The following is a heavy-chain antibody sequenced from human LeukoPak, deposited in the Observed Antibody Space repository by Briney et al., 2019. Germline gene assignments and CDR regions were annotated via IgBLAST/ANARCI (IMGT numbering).Heavy chain of an antibody. CDR1: GFTFSNYW. J-gene: IGHJ4*02. D-gene: IGHD4-17*01. Sequence: GGSLRLSCAASGFTFSNYWMHWVRQAPGKGLVWVSRINTDGSSTNYADSVKGRFTISRDNAKNTLYLQMNSLRAEDTAVYYCASDNNYGPDYWGQGTLVTVSS. V-gene: IGHV3-74*01. CDR3: ASDNNYGPDY. CDR2: INTDGSST.